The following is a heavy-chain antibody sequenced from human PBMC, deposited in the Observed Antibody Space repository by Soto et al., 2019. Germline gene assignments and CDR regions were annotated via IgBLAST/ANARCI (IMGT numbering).Heavy chain of an antibody. CDR1: GFTFSNAW. V-gene: IGHV3-15*01. Sequence: EVQLVESGGGLVKPGGSLRLSCAASGFTFSNAWMSWVSQAPGKGLEWVGRIKSKTDGVTTDYAAPVKGRFTISRDDSKISLYLQMNSLKTEHTAVYYCTTDQVLLWFGDPLGIWGQGTMVTVSS. D-gene: IGHD3-10*01. CDR2: IKSKTDGVTT. J-gene: IGHJ3*02. CDR3: TTDQVLLWFGDPLGI.